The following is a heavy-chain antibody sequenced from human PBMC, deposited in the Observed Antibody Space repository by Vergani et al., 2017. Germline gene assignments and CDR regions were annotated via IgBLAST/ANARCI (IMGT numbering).Heavy chain of an antibody. V-gene: IGHV3-33*01. CDR2: TWYDGNNK. Sequence: QVQLVESGGGVVQPGRSLRLSCAASGFTFNQYGMHWVRQAPGQGLEWVAVTWYDGNNKQYADAVKGRFTISRDNSKSTMYLQMNSLRDEDTGLYYCACDLRLLYNRFDPWGQGTLVTVSS. D-gene: IGHD1-14*01. CDR3: ACDLRLLYNRFDP. CDR1: GFTFNQYG. J-gene: IGHJ5*02.